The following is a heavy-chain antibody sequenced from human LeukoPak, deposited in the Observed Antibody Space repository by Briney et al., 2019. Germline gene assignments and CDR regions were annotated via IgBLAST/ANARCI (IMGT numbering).Heavy chain of an antibody. V-gene: IGHV1-2*02. J-gene: IGHJ3*02. CDR2: INPNSGGT. CDR1: GYTFTGYY. Sequence: ASVKVSCKASGYTFTGYYMHWVRQAPGQGLEWMGWINPNSGGTNYAQKFQGRVTMTRDTSISTAYMELSRLRSDDTAVYYCARDTGGSFDAFDIWGQGTMVTVSS. D-gene: IGHD1-26*01. CDR3: ARDTGGSFDAFDI.